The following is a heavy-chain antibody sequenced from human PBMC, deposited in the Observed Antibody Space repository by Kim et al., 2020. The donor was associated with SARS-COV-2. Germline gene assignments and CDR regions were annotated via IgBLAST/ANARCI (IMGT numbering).Heavy chain of an antibody. CDR2: IYTSGST. CDR3: ARDSEYYDFWSGYHLGVDI. J-gene: IGHJ3*02. V-gene: IGHV4-4*07. Sequence: SETLSLTCTVSGGSISSYYWSWIRQPAGKGLEWIGRIYTSGSTNYNPSLKSRVTISVDTSKNQFSLKLSSVTAADTAVYYCARDSEYYDFWSGYHLGVDIWGQGTMVTVSS. CDR1: GGSISSYY. D-gene: IGHD3-3*01.